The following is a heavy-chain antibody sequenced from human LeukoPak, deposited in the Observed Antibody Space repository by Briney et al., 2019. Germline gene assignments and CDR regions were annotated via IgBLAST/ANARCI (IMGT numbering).Heavy chain of an antibody. CDR2: ISAYNGNT. CDR1: GYTFTTYG. J-gene: IGHJ4*02. Sequence: ASVKVSCKASGYTFTTYGITWVRQAPGQGLEWMGWISAYNGNTNYAQKLQGRVTMTTDTSTSTAYMELRSLRSDDTAVYYCAREAYYYGSGSQFGNFDYWGQGTLVTVSS. D-gene: IGHD3-10*01. CDR3: AREAYYYGSGSQFGNFDY. V-gene: IGHV1-18*01.